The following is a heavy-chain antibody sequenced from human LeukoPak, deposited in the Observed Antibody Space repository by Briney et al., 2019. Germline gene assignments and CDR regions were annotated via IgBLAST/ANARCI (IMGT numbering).Heavy chain of an antibody. V-gene: IGHV3-30*02. CDR1: RFTFSSYG. D-gene: IGHD2-2*01. J-gene: IGHJ6*03. CDR3: AKDLRQLSRGYYYYMDV. CDR2: IRYDGSNK. Sequence: GGSLTLSCAASRFTFSSYGMHWVRQAPGKGLEWVAFIRYDGSNKYYADSVKGRFTISRDNSKNTLYLQMNSLRAEDTAVYYCAKDLRQLSRGYYYYMDVWGKGTTVTISS.